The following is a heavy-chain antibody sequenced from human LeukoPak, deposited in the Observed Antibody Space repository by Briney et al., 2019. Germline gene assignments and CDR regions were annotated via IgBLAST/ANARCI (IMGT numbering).Heavy chain of an antibody. CDR3: ARVGGRGSIGGDC. CDR1: GFTFSSYA. Sequence: GGSLRLSCAASGFTFSSYAMSWVRQAPGKGLEWVSAISGSGSSTYHADSVKGRFTISRDNAKNTLYLQMSSLRAEDTAMYFCARVGGRGSIGGDCWGQGTLVTVSS. V-gene: IGHV3-23*01. D-gene: IGHD3-10*01. J-gene: IGHJ4*02. CDR2: ISGSGSST.